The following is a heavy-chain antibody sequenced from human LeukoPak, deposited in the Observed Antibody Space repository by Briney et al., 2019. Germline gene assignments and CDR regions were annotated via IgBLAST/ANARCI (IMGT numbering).Heavy chain of an antibody. CDR1: GGSFSGYY. Sequence: SETLSLTCAVYGGSFSGYYWSWIRQPPGKGLEWIGEIKHSGSTNYNPSLKSRVTISVDTSKNQFSLKLSSVTAADTAVYYCARGRHFTYYYDSSGYSANYYMDVWGKGTTVTVSS. D-gene: IGHD3-22*01. J-gene: IGHJ6*03. CDR2: IKHSGST. V-gene: IGHV4-34*01. CDR3: ARGRHFTYYYDSSGYSANYYMDV.